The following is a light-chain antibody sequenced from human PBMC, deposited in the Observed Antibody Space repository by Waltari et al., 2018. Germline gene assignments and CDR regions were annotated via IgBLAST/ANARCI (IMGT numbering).Light chain of an antibody. V-gene: IGLV2-14*03. Sequence: QSALTQPASVSGSPGQSITIACTGTSSDVGGYNYVSGYQQDPGKAPKIRIYDFSNRPSGVSKRFSGTKSGNTASLTISGLQAEDEADYYCSSYTSSSPYVCGTGTKVTVL. CDR2: DFS. CDR1: SSDVGGYNY. CDR3: SSYTSSSPYV. J-gene: IGLJ1*01.